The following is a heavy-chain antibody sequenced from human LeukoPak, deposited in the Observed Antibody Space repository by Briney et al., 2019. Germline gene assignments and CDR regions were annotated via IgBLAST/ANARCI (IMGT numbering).Heavy chain of an antibody. CDR2: ISSCCSTI. CDR3: AKDRSSGPHYYYGMDV. Sequence: PGGSLRLSCAASGFTFSSYEMNWVRQAPGKGLEWVSYISSCCSTIYYADSVKGRFTISRENTKKTVFLQMNSLRGGDTAIYYCAKDRSSGPHYYYGMDVWGRGTTVIVSS. D-gene: IGHD3-22*01. CDR1: GFTFSSYE. V-gene: IGHV3-48*03. J-gene: IGHJ6*02.